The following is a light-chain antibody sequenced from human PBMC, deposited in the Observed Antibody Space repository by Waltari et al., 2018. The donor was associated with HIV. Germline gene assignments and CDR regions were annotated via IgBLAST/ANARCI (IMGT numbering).Light chain of an antibody. CDR3: QQRNNWPPEVS. V-gene: IGKV3-11*01. CDR2: DAS. J-gene: IGKJ5*01. Sequence: VLTQSPASLSLSPGDRATLSCRASDSVSNYLAWYQQKPGQAPRLLIYDASIRATGIPASFSGSGSRTDFTLTISSLEPEDFALYYCQQRNNWPPEVSFGQGTRLEIK. CDR1: DSVSNY.